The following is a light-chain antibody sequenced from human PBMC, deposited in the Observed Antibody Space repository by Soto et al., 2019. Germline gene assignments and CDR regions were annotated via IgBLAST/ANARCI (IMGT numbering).Light chain of an antibody. CDR2: GDS. V-gene: IGLV1-40*01. CDR1: SSNIGAGYD. Sequence: QSVLTQPPSVSGAPGQRVTISCTGSSSNIGAGYDGNWYQQLPGTAPKLLIFGDSNRPSGVPDRFSGSKSGTSASLAITGLQAADEADYYCQSSDSRLSGSDVFGTGTKLTVL. J-gene: IGLJ1*01. CDR3: QSSDSRLSGSDV.